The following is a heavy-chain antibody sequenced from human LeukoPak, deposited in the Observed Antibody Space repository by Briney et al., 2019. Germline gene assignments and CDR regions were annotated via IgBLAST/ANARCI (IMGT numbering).Heavy chain of an antibody. CDR1: GFTFSSYL. J-gene: IGHJ4*02. CDR2: IKQDGSEK. D-gene: IGHD5-18*01. Sequence: GGSLRLSCAASGFTFSSYLMSWVRQAPGKGLEWVANIKQDGSEKYYVDSVKGRFTISRDNAKNSLYLQMNSLRAEDTAVYYCARVGTAMVTRVFDYWGQGTLVTVSS. V-gene: IGHV3-7*01. CDR3: ARVGTAMVTRVFDY.